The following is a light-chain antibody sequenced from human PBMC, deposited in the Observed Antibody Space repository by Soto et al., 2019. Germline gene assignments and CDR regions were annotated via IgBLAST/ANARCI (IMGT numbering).Light chain of an antibody. Sequence: QSALTQPASVSGSPGQSITISCTGTSSDVGGYNYVSWYQHHPGKAPKLMIYDVSNRPSGVSNRFSGSKSGNTASLTISGLQAEDEADYYCSSYTSCNTRVFGGGTKLTVL. CDR3: SSYTSCNTRV. CDR1: SSDVGGYNY. J-gene: IGLJ3*02. V-gene: IGLV2-14*01. CDR2: DVS.